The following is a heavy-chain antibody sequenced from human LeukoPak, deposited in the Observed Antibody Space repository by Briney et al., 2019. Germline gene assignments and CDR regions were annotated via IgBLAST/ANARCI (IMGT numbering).Heavy chain of an antibody. D-gene: IGHD3-3*02. V-gene: IGHV4-38-2*02. CDR3: ARTPVLAGYYFDY. CDR1: GYSISSGYY. Sequence: PSETLSLTCTVSGYSISSGYYWGWIRQPPGKGLEWIGSIYYSGSTYYNPSLKSRVTISVDMSKNQFSLKLSSVTAADTAVYYCARTPVLAGYYFDYWGQGTLVTVSS. J-gene: IGHJ4*02. CDR2: IYYSGST.